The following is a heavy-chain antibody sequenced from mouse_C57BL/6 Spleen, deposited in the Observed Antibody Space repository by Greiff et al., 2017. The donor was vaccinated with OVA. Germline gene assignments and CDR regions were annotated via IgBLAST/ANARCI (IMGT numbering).Heavy chain of an antibody. CDR3: ARTDPPWFAY. V-gene: IGHV1-18*01. J-gene: IGHJ3*01. CDR1: GYTFTDYN. CDR2: INPNNGGT. Sequence: VQLKESGPELVKPGASVKIPCKASGYTFTDYNMDWVKQSHGKSLEWIGDINPNNGGTIYNQKFKGKATLTVDKSSSTAYMELRSLTSEDTAVYYCARTDPPWFAYWGQGTLVTVSA.